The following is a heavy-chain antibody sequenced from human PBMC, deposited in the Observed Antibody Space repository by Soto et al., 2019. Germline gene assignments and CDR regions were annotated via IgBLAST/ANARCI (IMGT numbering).Heavy chain of an antibody. CDR1: GGSVNSGGYY. CDR3: AREGPGIAAAGYYYGMDV. J-gene: IGHJ6*02. V-gene: IGHV4-31*03. D-gene: IGHD6-13*01. CDR2: IYYSGST. Sequence: SETLSLTCTVSGGSVNSGGYYWTWVRQHPGKGLEWIGYIYYSGSTYYNPSLKSRVTISVDTSKNQFSLKLSSVTAADTAVYYCAREGPGIAAAGYYYGMDVWGQGTTVTVSS.